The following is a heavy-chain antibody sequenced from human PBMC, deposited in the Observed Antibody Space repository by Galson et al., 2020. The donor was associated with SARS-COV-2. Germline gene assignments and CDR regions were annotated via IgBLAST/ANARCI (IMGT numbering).Heavy chain of an antibody. Sequence: GGSLRLSCAASGFTFSSYGMHWVRQAPGKGLEWVAVIWYDGSNKYYADSVKGRFTISRDNSKNTLYLQMNSLRAEDTAVYYCAADLSDYYGSGSYYNGYAMDVWGQGTTVTVSS. D-gene: IGHD3-10*01. V-gene: IGHV3-33*01. J-gene: IGHJ6*02. CDR1: GFTFSSYG. CDR2: IWYDGSNK. CDR3: AADLSDYYGSGSYYNGYAMDV.